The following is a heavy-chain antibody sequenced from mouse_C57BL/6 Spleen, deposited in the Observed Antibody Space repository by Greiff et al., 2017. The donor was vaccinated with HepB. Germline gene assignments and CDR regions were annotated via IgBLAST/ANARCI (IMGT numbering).Heavy chain of an antibody. Sequence: EVKLMESGGGLVKPGGSLKLSCAASGFTFSDYGMHWVRQAPEKGLEWVAYISSGSSTIYYADTVKGRFTISRDNAKNTLFLQMTSLRSEDTAMYYGARLDGSSSYFDVWGTGTTVTVAS. D-gene: IGHD1-1*01. J-gene: IGHJ1*03. CDR2: ISSGSSTI. V-gene: IGHV5-17*01. CDR3: ARLDGSSSYFDV. CDR1: GFTFSDYG.